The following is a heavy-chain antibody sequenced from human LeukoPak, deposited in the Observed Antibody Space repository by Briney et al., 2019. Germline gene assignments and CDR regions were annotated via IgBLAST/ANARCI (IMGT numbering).Heavy chain of an antibody. J-gene: IGHJ5*02. CDR2: IKQDGSEK. Sequence: PGGSLRLSCAASGFTFSSYWMSWVRQAPGKGLEWVANIKQDGSEKYYVDSVKGRFTISRDNAKNSLYLQMNSLRAEDTAVYYCARDLGSLYAHNWFDPWGQGTLVTVSS. CDR3: ARDLGSLYAHNWFDP. V-gene: IGHV3-7*01. CDR1: GFTFSSYW. D-gene: IGHD2-2*01.